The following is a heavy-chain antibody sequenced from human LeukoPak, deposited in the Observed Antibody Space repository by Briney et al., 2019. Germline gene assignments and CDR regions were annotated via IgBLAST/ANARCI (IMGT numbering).Heavy chain of an antibody. CDR3: AKDHYYGSGSWGNFDY. J-gene: IGHJ4*02. CDR1: GFTFDDYA. CDR2: ISWNSGSI. V-gene: IGHV3-9*01. D-gene: IGHD3-10*01. Sequence: PGGSLRLSCAASGFTFDDYAMHWVRHAPGKGLEWVSGISWNSGSIGYADSVKGRFTISRDNAKNSLYLQMNSLRAEDTALYYCAKDHYYGSGSWGNFDYWGQGTLVTVSS.